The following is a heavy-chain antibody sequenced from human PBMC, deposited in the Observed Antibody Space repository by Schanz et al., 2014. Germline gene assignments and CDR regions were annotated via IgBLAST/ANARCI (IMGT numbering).Heavy chain of an antibody. D-gene: IGHD1-1*01. CDR3: ARDAGRTRRYAPNEYFQE. Sequence: QVHLVQSGAEVKEPGSSVKVSCKPSGGTFVTFFFTWVRQAPGQGPQWMGRISPLLGVANYAQEFQGRLTITADTSTSTTYMEMRSLRFDDTAVYYCARDAGRTRRYAPNEYFQEWGQGTLVTVSS. V-gene: IGHV1-69*04. CDR1: GGTFVTFF. J-gene: IGHJ1*01. CDR2: ISPLLGVA.